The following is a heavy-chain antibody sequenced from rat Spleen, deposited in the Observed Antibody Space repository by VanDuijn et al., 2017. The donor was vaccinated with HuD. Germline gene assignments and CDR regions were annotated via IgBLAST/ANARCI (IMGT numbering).Heavy chain of an antibody. J-gene: IGHJ2*01. Sequence: EVQLVESGGGLVQPGRSLKLSCAASGFTFSDYNMAWVRQAPKKGLEWVATISYDDSSTYYRDSVKGRFTISRDNTRNTLYLQMDNLRSEDTATYYCATTPLYYSADPYYFDYWGQGVMVTVSS. CDR3: ATTPLYYSADPYYFDY. CDR2: ISYDDSST. V-gene: IGHV5-7*01. CDR1: GFTFSDYN. D-gene: IGHD1-1*01.